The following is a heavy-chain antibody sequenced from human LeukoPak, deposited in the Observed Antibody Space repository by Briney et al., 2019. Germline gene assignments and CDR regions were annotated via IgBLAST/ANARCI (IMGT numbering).Heavy chain of an antibody. D-gene: IGHD1-26*01. V-gene: IGHV1-2*02. CDR1: GYTFTGYY. CDR2: INPNSGGT. CDR3: ARDSGSYFHDAFDI. J-gene: IGHJ3*02. Sequence: ASVKVSCKASGYTFTGYYMHWVRQAPGQGLEYMGWINPNSGGTNYAQKFQDRVTMTGDTSISTAYMELSRLKSDDTAVYYCARDSGSYFHDAFDIWGQRTMVTVSS.